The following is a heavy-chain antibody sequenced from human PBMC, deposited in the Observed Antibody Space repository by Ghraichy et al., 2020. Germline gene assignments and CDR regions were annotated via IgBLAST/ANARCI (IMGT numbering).Heavy chain of an antibody. V-gene: IGHV4-34*01. J-gene: IGHJ4*02. CDR1: GGSFSGYY. CDR3: ARSAVVAATPGYFDY. CDR2: INHSGST. Sequence: SQTLSLTCAVYGGSFSGYYWSWIRQPPEKGLEWIGEINHSGSTNYNPSLKSRVTISVDTSKNQFSLNLSSVTAADTAVYYCARSAVVAATPGYFDYWGQGTLVTVSS. D-gene: IGHD2-15*01.